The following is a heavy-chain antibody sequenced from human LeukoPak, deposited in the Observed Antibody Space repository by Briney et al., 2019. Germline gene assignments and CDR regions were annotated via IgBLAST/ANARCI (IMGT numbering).Heavy chain of an antibody. D-gene: IGHD2-8*01. CDR1: GFSFSISW. CDR2: IKEDGSEK. V-gene: IGHV3-7*01. CDR3: ARAGNGFGY. Sequence: GGSLRLSCAASGFSFSISWMSWGRRAPGKGLEWVANIKEDGSEKNYVDSVKGRFTISRDNAKSSLYVEMNSLRVEDTAVYYCARAGNGFGYWGQGALVTVSS. J-gene: IGHJ4*02.